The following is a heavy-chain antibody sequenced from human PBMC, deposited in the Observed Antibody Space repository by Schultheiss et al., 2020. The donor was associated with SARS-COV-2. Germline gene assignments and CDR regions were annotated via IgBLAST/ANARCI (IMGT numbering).Heavy chain of an antibody. CDR2: ISSSSSTI. Sequence: GGSLRLSCAASGFTFSSYSMNWVRQAPGKGLEWVSYISSSSSTIYYADSVKGRFTISRDNAKNSLYLQMNSLRAEDTAVYYCARDLGYSYGGDLDYWGQGTLVTVSS. CDR1: GFTFSSYS. V-gene: IGHV3-48*01. D-gene: IGHD5-18*01. CDR3: ARDLGYSYGGDLDY. J-gene: IGHJ4*02.